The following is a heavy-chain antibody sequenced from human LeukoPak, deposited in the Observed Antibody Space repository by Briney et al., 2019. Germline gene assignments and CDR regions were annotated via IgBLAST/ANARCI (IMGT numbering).Heavy chain of an antibody. D-gene: IGHD4-23*01. J-gene: IGHJ5*02. CDR3: GKVGGNSNS. Sequence: PSETLSLTCTVSGDSISSYSWNWIRQPAGKGLEWIGRIYASGSTNYNPSLQSRVTMSVDTSKNHFSLKLTSVTAADTAVYYCGKVGGNSNSWGQGTLVTVSS. CDR1: GDSISSYS. V-gene: IGHV4-4*07. CDR2: IYASGST.